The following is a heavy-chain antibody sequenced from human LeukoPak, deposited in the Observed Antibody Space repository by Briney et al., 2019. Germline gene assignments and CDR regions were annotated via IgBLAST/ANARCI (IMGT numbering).Heavy chain of an antibody. CDR2: INHSGST. J-gene: IGHJ4*02. V-gene: IGHV4-34*01. CDR1: GGSFSGYY. Sequence: PSETLSLTCAVYGGSFSGYYWSWIRQPPGKGLEWIGEINHSGSTNYNPSLTSRVTISVDTSKNQFSLKLSSVTAADTAVYYCARGRWAVDYWGQGTLVTVSS. CDR3: ARGRWAVDY. D-gene: IGHD3-16*01.